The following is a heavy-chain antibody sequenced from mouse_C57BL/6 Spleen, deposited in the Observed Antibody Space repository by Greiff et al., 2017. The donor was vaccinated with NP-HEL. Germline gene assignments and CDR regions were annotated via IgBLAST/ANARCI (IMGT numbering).Heavy chain of an antibody. CDR1: GYTFTSYW. CDR2: IDPNSGGT. J-gene: IGHJ3*01. V-gene: IGHV1-72*01. Sequence: QVQLQQPGAELVKPGASVKLSCKASGYTFTSYWMHWVKQRPGRGLEWIGRIDPNSGGTKYNEKFKSKATLTVDKPSSTAYMQLSSLTSEDSAVYYCAHDGSPGPGFAYWGQGTLVTVSA. CDR3: AHDGSPGPGFAY. D-gene: IGHD2-3*01.